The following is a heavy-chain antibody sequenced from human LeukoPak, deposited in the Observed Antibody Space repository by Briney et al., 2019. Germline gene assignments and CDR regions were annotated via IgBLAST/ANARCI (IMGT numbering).Heavy chain of an antibody. D-gene: IGHD2-15*01. J-gene: IGHJ4*02. V-gene: IGHV4-59*01. CDR2: IYYSGST. Sequence: PSETLSLTCTVSGGSISSYYWSWIRQPPGKGLEWIGYIYYSGSTNYNPSLKSRVTISVDTSKNQFSLKLSSVTAADTAVYYCAADYCSGGSCYSGFDYWGQGTLVTVSS. CDR1: GGSISSYY. CDR3: AADYCSGGSCYSGFDY.